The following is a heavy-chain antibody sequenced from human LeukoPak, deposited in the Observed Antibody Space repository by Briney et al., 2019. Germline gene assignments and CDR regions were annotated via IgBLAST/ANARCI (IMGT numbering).Heavy chain of an antibody. V-gene: IGHV1-69*05. D-gene: IGHD3-9*01. J-gene: IGHJ4*02. CDR2: IIPIFGTA. CDR3: ARGALRYFDWLLELDY. Sequence: ASVKVSCKASGGTCSSYAISWVRQAPGQGLEWMGRIIPIFGTANCAQKFQGRVTITTDESTSTAYMELSSLRSEDTAVYYCARGALRYFDWLLELDYWGQGTLVTVSS. CDR1: GGTCSSYA.